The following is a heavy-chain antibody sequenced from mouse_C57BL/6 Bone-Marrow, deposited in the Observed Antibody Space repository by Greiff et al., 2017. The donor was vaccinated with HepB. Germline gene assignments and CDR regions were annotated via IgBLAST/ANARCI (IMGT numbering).Heavy chain of an antibody. V-gene: IGHV14-4*01. Sequence: EVQLQQSGAELVRPGASVKLSCTASGFNIKDDYMHWVKQRPEQGLEWIGWIDPENGDTEYASKFQGKATITADTSSNTAYLQLSSLTSEDTAVYCCLRTTVVAHYFDYGGRGTGLTVSS. CDR2: IDPENGDT. D-gene: IGHD1-1*01. CDR3: LRTTVVAHYFDY. J-gene: IGHJ2*03. CDR1: GFNIKDDY.